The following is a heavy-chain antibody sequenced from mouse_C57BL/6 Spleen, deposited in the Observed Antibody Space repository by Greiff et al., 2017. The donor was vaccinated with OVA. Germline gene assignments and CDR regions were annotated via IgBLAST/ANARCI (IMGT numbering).Heavy chain of an antibody. V-gene: IGHV3-6*01. D-gene: IGHD3-2*02. J-gene: IGHJ2*01. CDR1: GYSITSGYY. CDR3: ARDQQAGGFDY. Sequence: EVQLVESGPGLVKPSQSLSLTCSVTGYSITSGYYWNWIRQFPGNKLEWMGYISYDGSNNYNPSLKNRISITRDTSKNQFFLKLNSVTTEDTATYYCARDQQAGGFDYWGQGTTLTVSS. CDR2: ISYDGSN.